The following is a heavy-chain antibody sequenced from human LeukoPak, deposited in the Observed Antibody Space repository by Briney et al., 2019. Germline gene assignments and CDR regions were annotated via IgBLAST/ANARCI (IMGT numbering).Heavy chain of an antibody. V-gene: IGHV4-61*09. CDR3: ARAKKRSGRSRNFYLDV. J-gene: IGHJ6*03. CDR2: IYTSGTTT. CDR1: GGSISSNNYY. Sequence: PSETLSLTCTVSGGSISSNNYYWNWIRQPAGKGLEWIGHIYTSGTTTNSNPSLKSRVAISLDTSKNHFSLKLSSVTAADTAVYYCARAKKRSGRSRNFYLDVWGKGTTVTVSS. D-gene: IGHD1-26*01.